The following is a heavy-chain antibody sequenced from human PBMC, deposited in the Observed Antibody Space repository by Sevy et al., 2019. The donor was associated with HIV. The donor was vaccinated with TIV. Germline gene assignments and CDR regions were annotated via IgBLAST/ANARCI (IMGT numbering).Heavy chain of an antibody. J-gene: IGHJ6*02. Sequence: GGSLRLSCVASGFIFRDRYMSWIRQAPGKGLEWVSFISSRSSEINYADSVKGRFTVSRDNAKNSLYLQMNSLRAEDTAVYYCAGDFMPVASAGTGALGVWGQGTAVIVSS. V-gene: IGHV3-11*05. CDR2: ISSRSSEI. CDR3: AGDFMPVASAGTGALGV. CDR1: GFIFRDRY. D-gene: IGHD6-13*01.